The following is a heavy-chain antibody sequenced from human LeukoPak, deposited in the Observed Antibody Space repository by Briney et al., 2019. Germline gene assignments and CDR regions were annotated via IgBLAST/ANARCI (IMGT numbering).Heavy chain of an antibody. CDR2: INYSGGT. D-gene: IGHD5-18*01. J-gene: IGHJ6*02. Sequence: SETLSLTCTVSGGSISSYYWSWIRQPPGKGLEWIGYINYSGGTSYNPSLESRVTISVDTSKNRFSLKLSSVTAADTAVYYCARGSGGVDTVTGLFGMDVWGQGTTVTVSS. CDR3: ARGSGGVDTVTGLFGMDV. CDR1: GGSISSYY. V-gene: IGHV4-59*01.